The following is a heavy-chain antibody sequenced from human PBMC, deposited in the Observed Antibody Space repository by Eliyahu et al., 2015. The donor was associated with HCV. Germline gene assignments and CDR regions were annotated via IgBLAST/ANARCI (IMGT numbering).Heavy chain of an antibody. V-gene: IGHV4-38-2*02. CDR2: VYTTGDT. J-gene: IGHJ5*02. CDR1: GYSISDGYW. D-gene: IGHD2-15*01. CDR3: ARDPRLYCSAATCTPGWFDP. Sequence: QIQLQESGPGLLKPSETLSLTCAVSGYSISDGYWWGWIRQPPGKGLEWIASVYTTGDTYHNPSLKSRLTISVDPSTNQFSLKLQSVTATDTAVYYCARDPRLYCSAATCTPGWFDPWGQGKLVTVSS.